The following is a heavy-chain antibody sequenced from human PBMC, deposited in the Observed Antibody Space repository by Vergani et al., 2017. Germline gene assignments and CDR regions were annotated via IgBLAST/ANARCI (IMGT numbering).Heavy chain of an antibody. V-gene: IGHV4-39*01. CDR1: GSSITSSSYY. CDR3: ARTESFILRYFHGAL. Sequence: QLHLQESGPGLVKPSETLSLTCTVSGSSITSSSYYWGWIRQPPGKGLEWIGNIYHSGGAYYNPSLKGRVTISVDTSKNQFSLEVTSVTAADTAIYFCARTESFILRYFHGALWGQGTLVTVSS. D-gene: IGHD3-9*01. J-gene: IGHJ4*02. CDR2: IYHSGGA.